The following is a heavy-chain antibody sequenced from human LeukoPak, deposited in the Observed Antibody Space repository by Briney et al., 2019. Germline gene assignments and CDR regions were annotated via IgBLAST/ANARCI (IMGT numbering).Heavy chain of an antibody. CDR3: ARQEHSSSSSEYFQH. CDR2: IYYSGST. CDR1: GGSISSYY. D-gene: IGHD6-6*01. Sequence: PSETLSLTCTVSGGSISSYYWSWIRQPPGKGLEWIGYIYYSGSTNYNPSLKSRVTISVDTSENQFSLKLSSVTAADTAVYYCARQEHSSSSSEYFQHWGQGTLVTVSS. J-gene: IGHJ1*01. V-gene: IGHV4-59*01.